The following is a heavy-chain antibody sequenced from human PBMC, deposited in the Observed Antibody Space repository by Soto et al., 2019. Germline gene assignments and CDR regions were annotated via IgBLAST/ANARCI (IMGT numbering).Heavy chain of an antibody. CDR1: GFTFSSYG. J-gene: IGHJ6*02. CDR2: ISYDGSNK. Sequence: GGSLRLSCAASGFTFSSYGMHRVRQAPGKGLEWVAVISYDGSNKYYADSVKGRFTISRDNSKNTLYLQMNSLRAEDTAVYYCAKLVVAASYYYYYGMDVWGQGTTVTVSS. CDR3: AKLVVAASYYYYYGMDV. V-gene: IGHV3-30*18. D-gene: IGHD2-15*01.